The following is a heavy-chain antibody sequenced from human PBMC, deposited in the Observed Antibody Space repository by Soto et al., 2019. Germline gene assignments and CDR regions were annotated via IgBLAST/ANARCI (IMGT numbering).Heavy chain of an antibody. V-gene: IGHV4-59*01. Sequence: PSETLSLTCSVSGDSLTNYILSWIRQPPGKGLEWIGFIFSSGSTNYNPSLKSRVTISVDTSKNQLSLKMTSVTTADTAIYFCARDSRMSSWYNWGQGALVTVSS. D-gene: IGHD6-13*01. CDR1: GDSLTNYI. J-gene: IGHJ4*02. CDR2: IFSSGST. CDR3: ARDSRMSSWYN.